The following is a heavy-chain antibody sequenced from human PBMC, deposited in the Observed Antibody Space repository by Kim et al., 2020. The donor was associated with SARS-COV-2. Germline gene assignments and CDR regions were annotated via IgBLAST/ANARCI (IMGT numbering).Heavy chain of an antibody. D-gene: IGHD4-4*01. CDR3: ARDLRTTVTTSPLRY. Sequence: ASVKVSCNASGYTFTSYYMHWVRQAPGQGLEWMGIINPSGGSTSYAQKFQGRVTMTRDTSTSTVYMELSSLRSEDTAVYYCARDLRTTVTTSPLRYWGQGTLVTVSS. V-gene: IGHV1-46*01. CDR2: INPSGGST. CDR1: GYTFTSYY. J-gene: IGHJ4*02.